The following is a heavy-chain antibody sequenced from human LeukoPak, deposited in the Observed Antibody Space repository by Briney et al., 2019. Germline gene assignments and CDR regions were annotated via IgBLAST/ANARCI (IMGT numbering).Heavy chain of an antibody. CDR3: VRERDGFDV. Sequence: EGSLRLSCAASGFIFRTDFMNWVRQAPGKGLEWVAVISKDESYIHYADSVKGRITISRDISTNTLFLQMDSLRVEDTALYYCVRERDGFDVWGQGKTVTVSS. CDR1: GFIFRTDF. CDR2: ISKDESYI. V-gene: IGHV3-30*04. J-gene: IGHJ3*01.